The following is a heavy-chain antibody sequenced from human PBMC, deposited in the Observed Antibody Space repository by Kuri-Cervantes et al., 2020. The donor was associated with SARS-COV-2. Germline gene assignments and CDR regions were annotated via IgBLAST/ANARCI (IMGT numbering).Heavy chain of an antibody. Sequence: GSLRLSCAASGFSFSMYWMSWVRQAPGKGLEWVANIKKDGSEKYYVDSVKGRFTISRDNAKNSLYLQMNSLRAEDTAVYYCARDRISSGWYVGYYFDYWGQGTLVTVSS. CDR2: IKKDGSEK. D-gene: IGHD6-19*01. V-gene: IGHV3-7*01. CDR1: GFSFSMYW. J-gene: IGHJ4*02. CDR3: ARDRISSGWYVGYYFDY.